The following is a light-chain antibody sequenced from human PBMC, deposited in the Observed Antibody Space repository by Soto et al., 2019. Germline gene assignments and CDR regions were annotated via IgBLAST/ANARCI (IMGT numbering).Light chain of an antibody. CDR3: QQYGSSLWT. Sequence: EIVLTQSPGTLSFYPGERATLSCRASQSVSSSYLAWYQQKPGQAPRLLIYGASSRATGIPDRFSGSGSGTDFTLTISRLEPEDFAVYYCQQYGSSLWTFGQGTKVEIK. CDR2: GAS. CDR1: QSVSSSY. V-gene: IGKV3-20*01. J-gene: IGKJ1*01.